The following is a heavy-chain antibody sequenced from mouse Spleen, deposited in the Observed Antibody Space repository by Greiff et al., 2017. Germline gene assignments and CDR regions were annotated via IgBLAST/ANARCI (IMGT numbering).Heavy chain of an antibody. J-gene: IGHJ2*01. CDR2: IYPGSGST. Sequence: QVQLKQPGAELVKPGASVKMSCKASGYTFTSYWITWVKQRPGQGLEWIGDIYPGSGSTNYNEKFKSKATLTVGTSSSTAYMQLSSLTSEDSAVYYCARQEVRRGFDYWGQGTTLTVSS. CDR3: ARQEVRRGFDY. V-gene: IGHV1-55*01. D-gene: IGHD2-14*01. CDR1: GYTFTSYW.